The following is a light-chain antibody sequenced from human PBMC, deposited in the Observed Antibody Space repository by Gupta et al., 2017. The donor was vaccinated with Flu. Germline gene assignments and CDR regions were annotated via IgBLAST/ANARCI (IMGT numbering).Light chain of an antibody. Sequence: DIQLTQSPSFLSASVGDRVAITCRASQGVSSYLAWYQQKPGKAPKLLISAADALQSGVPSRFRGSGSGTEFTLTISSLQPEDFATYFCQQHVSHPLTFGGGTTVEI. CDR3: QQHVSHPLT. CDR2: AAD. CDR1: QGVSSY. V-gene: IGKV1-9*01. J-gene: IGKJ4*01.